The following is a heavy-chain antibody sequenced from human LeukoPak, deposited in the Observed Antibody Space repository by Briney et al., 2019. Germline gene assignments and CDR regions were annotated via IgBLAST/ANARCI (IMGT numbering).Heavy chain of an antibody. D-gene: IGHD3-22*01. CDR1: EFTFSNSG. V-gene: IGHV3-30*02. Sequence: PGGPLRLSCAASEFTFSNSGMHWVRQAPGKGLEWVAFIEYDGSNKYYADSVKGRFTISRDKSKNTLYLQMNSLRADDTAVYYCAKDNYDSSGYYLGHWGQGTLVTVSS. CDR3: AKDNYDSSGYYLGH. J-gene: IGHJ4*02. CDR2: IEYDGSNK.